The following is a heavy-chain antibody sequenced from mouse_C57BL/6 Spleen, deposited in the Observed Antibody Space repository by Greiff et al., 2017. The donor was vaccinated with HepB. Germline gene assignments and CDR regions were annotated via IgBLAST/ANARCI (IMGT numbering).Heavy chain of an antibody. CDR3: ARRGGAFDD. CDR1: GFTFSDYG. V-gene: IGHV5-17*01. Sequence: EVKVVESGGGLVKPGGSLKLSCAASGFTFSDYGMHWVRQAPEKGLEWVAYISSGSSTIYYAATVKGRFTLSRDNAKNTLFLQMTSLRSEDTAMYYGARRGGAFDDWGQGTTLTVSS. CDR2: ISSGSSTI. J-gene: IGHJ2*01.